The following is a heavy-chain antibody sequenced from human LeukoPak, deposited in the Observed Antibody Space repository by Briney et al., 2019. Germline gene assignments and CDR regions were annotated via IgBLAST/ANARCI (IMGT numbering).Heavy chain of an antibody. CDR3: AKGGSSYSEMDY. CDR1: GFTFGSYG. Sequence: PGGSLRLSCAASGFTFGSYGMHWVRQAPGKGLEWVTFIRNDGSNKYYADSVKGRFTISRDNSKNTLYLQMNTLRAEDTAVYYCAKGGSSYSEMDYWGQGTLVTVSS. J-gene: IGHJ4*02. CDR2: IRNDGSNK. D-gene: IGHD4-11*01. V-gene: IGHV3-30*02.